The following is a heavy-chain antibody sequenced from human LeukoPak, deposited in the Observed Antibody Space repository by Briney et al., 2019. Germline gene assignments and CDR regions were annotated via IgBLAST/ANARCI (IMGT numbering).Heavy chain of an antibody. CDR1: GFTLSDYY. D-gene: IGHD2-21*02. J-gene: IGHJ3*02. V-gene: IGHV3-11*06. CDR3: ARHIVLVTAIDGFDI. Sequence: PGGSLRLSCAASGFTLSDYYMAWVRQAPGKGLEWVSYMSSRSTTYTTYADSVRGRFTISRDNARNSVYLQMNSVRAEDTAVYYCARHIVLVTAIDGFDIRGQGTMVTVSS. CDR2: MSSRSTTYT.